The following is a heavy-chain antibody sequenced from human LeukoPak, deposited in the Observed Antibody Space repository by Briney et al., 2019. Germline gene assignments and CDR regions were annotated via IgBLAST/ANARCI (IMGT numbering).Heavy chain of an antibody. CDR3: ARAEKIAVAGMGYYFDY. Sequence: GGFLRLSCAASGFTFDDYGMSWVRQAPGKGLEWVSGINWNGGSTGYADSVKGRFTISRDNAKNSLYLQMNSLRAEDTALYHCARAEKIAVAGMGYYFDYWGQGTLVTVSS. D-gene: IGHD6-19*01. V-gene: IGHV3-20*01. J-gene: IGHJ4*02. CDR2: INWNGGST. CDR1: GFTFDDYG.